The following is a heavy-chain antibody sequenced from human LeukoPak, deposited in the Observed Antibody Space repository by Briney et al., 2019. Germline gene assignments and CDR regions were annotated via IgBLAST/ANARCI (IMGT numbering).Heavy chain of an antibody. Sequence: GGSLRLSCAASGFTFSSYGMHWVRQAPGKGLEWVAVIWYDGSNKYYADSVKGRFTISRDNSKNTLYLQMNSLRAEDTAVYCCARAGHYYFDYWGQGTLVTVSS. J-gene: IGHJ4*02. CDR1: GFTFSSYG. CDR3: ARAGHYYFDY. V-gene: IGHV3-33*01. CDR2: IWYDGSNK. D-gene: IGHD1-1*01.